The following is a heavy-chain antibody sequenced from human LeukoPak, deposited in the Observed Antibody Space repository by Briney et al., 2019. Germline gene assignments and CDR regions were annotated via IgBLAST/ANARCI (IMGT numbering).Heavy chain of an antibody. CDR3: ARGNGYQLLSDY. CDR2: IRYDGSNK. J-gene: IGHJ4*02. CDR1: GFTFSSYG. D-gene: IGHD2-2*01. V-gene: IGHV3-30*02. Sequence: GGSLRLSCAASGFTFSSYGMHWVRQAPGKGLEWVAFIRYDGSNKYYADSVKGRFTISRYNAKNSLYLQMNSLRAEDTAVYYCARGNGYQLLSDYWGQGTLVTVSS.